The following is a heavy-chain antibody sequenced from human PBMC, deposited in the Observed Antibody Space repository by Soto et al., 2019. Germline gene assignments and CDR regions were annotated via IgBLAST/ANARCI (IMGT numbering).Heavy chain of an antibody. J-gene: IGHJ6*02. CDR2: ISAYNGNT. Sequence: ASVKVSCKASGYTFTSYGISWVRQAPGHGLEWMGWISAYNGNTNYAQKLQGRVTMTTDTSTSTAYMELRSLRSDDTAVYYCAIDIVVVPAARPSRPIYYYYGMDVWRQRITVIV. CDR1: GYTFTSYG. V-gene: IGHV1-18*04. D-gene: IGHD2-2*01. CDR3: AIDIVVVPAARPSRPIYYYYGMDV.